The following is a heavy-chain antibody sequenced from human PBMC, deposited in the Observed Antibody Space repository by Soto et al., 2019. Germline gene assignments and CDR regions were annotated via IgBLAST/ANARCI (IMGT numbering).Heavy chain of an antibody. Sequence: ASVKVSCKASGFTFSTSAVQWVRQARGQRLEWIGWIVVGSGYRNYAQRFQERVTITRDMSTSTAYMEVSSLRSEDTAVYYCARGPQEGNWGGYFDYWGQGTLVTVSS. CDR1: GFTFSTSA. CDR2: IVVGSGYR. J-gene: IGHJ4*02. V-gene: IGHV1-58*01. D-gene: IGHD7-27*01. CDR3: ARGPQEGNWGGYFDY.